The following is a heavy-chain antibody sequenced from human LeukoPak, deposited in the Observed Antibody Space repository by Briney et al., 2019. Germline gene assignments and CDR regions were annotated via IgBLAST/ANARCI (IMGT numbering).Heavy chain of an antibody. Sequence: GGSLRLSCAASGFTFSSYWMSWVRQAPGKGLEWVANIKQDGSEQYYVDSVKGRFTISRDNAKNPRFLQMNSLRGEDTAVYYCTREYLTVSYFDYWGQGTLVTVSS. CDR2: IKQDGSEQ. V-gene: IGHV3-7*05. CDR1: GFTFSSYW. CDR3: TREYLTVSYFDY. J-gene: IGHJ4*02. D-gene: IGHD4-11*01.